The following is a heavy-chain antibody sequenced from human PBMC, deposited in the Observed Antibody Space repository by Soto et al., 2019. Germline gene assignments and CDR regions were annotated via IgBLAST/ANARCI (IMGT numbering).Heavy chain of an antibody. D-gene: IGHD5-18*01. CDR3: ARSQGLPTAIATGGMDV. V-gene: IGHV5-51*01. J-gene: IGHJ6*02. CDR2: IYPGDSDT. Sequence: PGESLKISCKGSGYSFTSYWIGWVRQMPGKGLEWMGIIYPGDSDTRYSPSFQGQVTISADKSISTAYLQWSSLKASDTAMYYCARSQGLPTAIATGGMDVWGQGTTVTVSS. CDR1: GYSFTSYW.